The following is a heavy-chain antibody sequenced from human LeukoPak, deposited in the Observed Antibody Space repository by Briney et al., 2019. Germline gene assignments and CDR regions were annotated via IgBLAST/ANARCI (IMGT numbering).Heavy chain of an antibody. Sequence: SEALSLTCTVSGGSILDSTYYWAWIRQPPGKGLEWIATIFYTGNTHYNPSLKSRVTMSVDTVKNQFSLNLNSVTAADTAVYYCARQSSGYYYGWFDPWGQGTLVTVSS. V-gene: IGHV4-39*01. CDR1: GGSILDSTYY. CDR3: ARQSSGYYYGWFDP. CDR2: IFYTGNT. D-gene: IGHD3-22*01. J-gene: IGHJ5*02.